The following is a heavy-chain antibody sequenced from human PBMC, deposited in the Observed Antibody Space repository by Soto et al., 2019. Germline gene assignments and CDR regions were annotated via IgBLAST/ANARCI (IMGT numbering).Heavy chain of an antibody. J-gene: IGHJ6*02. Sequence: PGGSLRLSCAASGFTFSSYAMHWVRQAPGKGLEWVAVISYDGSNKYYADSVKGRFTISRDNSKNTLYLQMNSLRAEDTAVYYCARRYCSGGSCYSSRFYYYGMDVWGQGTTVTVS. V-gene: IGHV3-30-3*01. CDR3: ARRYCSGGSCYSSRFYYYGMDV. CDR2: ISYDGSNK. D-gene: IGHD2-15*01. CDR1: GFTFSSYA.